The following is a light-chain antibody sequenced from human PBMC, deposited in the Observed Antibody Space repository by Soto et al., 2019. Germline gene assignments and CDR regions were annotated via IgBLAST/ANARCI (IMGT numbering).Light chain of an antibody. CDR3: QQYNSYPWT. CDR1: QSISSW. V-gene: IGKV1-5*03. CDR2: KAS. Sequence: DIQMTQSPSTLSASVGDRVTITCRASQSISSWLAWYQQKPGKAPKLLIYKASSLESGVPSRFSGSGSGTAFTLTIISLQPDDFATYYCQQYNSYPWTFGQGTKVEIK. J-gene: IGKJ1*01.